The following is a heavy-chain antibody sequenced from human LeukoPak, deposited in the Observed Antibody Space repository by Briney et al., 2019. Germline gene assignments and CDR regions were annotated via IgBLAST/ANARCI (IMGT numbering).Heavy chain of an antibody. J-gene: IGHJ4*02. V-gene: IGHV3-48*03. CDR3: ARSLPAYSGSLY. Sequence: GGSLRLSCAASGFTFCSYEMNWVRQAPGKGLEWVSYISSSGSTIYYADAVRGRFTISRDNARNSLYLQMNSLRAEDTAVYYCARSLPAYSGSLYWGQGTLVTVSS. D-gene: IGHD1-26*01. CDR1: GFTFCSYE. CDR2: ISSSGSTI.